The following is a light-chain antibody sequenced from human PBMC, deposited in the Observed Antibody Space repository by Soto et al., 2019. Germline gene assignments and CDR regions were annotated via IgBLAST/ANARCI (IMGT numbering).Light chain of an antibody. V-gene: IGKV1-39*01. J-gene: IGKJ1*01. CDR3: QQTYTAPRT. CDR2: GAS. Sequence: DIQMTQSPSSLSASVGDRVTITCRASQSITIYLNWYQQQPGKAPRLLIYGASTLQTGVPSRFSGSGSMTDFTLTISDLQPEDFATYYCQQTYTAPRTFGPGTKVDI. CDR1: QSITIY.